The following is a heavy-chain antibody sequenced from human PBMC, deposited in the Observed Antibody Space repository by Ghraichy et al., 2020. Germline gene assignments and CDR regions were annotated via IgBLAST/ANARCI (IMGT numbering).Heavy chain of an antibody. V-gene: IGHV3-21*01. CDR1: GLMFSPNT. CDR3: SRGGGAGTPVLYHMDV. CDR2: ISSSTRYI. Sequence: GESLNISCVASGLMFSPNTMNWVRQAPGKGLEWVSSISSSTRYIYYADSVKGRFTISRDSAQNSLYLQMNSLRAEDTAVYYCSRGGGAGTPVLYHMDVWGLGTTVTVSS. D-gene: IGHD6-19*01. J-gene: IGHJ6*02.